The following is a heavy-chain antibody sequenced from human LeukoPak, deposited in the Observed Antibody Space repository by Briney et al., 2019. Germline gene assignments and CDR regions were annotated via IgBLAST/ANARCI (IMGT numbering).Heavy chain of an antibody. CDR2: MNPNSGNT. D-gene: IGHD3-9*01. CDR3: ARRGRTIPDV. CDR1: GYTFTSYD. V-gene: IGHV1-8*01. Sequence: RASVKVSCKASGYTFTSYDINWVRQATGQGLEWMGWMNPNSGNTDYAQKFQGRVTMTMNTSISTAYMELSSLRSEDTAVHYCARRGRTIPDVWGKGTTVTVSS. J-gene: IGHJ6*04.